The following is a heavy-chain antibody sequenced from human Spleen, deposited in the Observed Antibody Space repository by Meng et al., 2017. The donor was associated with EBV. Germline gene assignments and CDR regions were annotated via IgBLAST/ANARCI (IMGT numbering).Heavy chain of an antibody. Sequence: QWVDVVLKPSEPLSIPCAVYGGSFTAYYWSWILQSPGKGLELIGEINHRGSTNYKPSLKSRVTISVDTSKNQFSLNLTSVTAADTAVYYCARGMVAAASLDWWGQGTLVTVSS. D-gene: IGHD2-2*01. J-gene: IGHJ4*02. V-gene: IGHV4-34*01. CDR1: GGSFTAYY. CDR2: INHRGST. CDR3: ARGMVAAASLDW.